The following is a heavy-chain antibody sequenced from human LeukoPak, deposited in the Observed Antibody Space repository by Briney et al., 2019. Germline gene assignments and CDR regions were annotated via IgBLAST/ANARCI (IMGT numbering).Heavy chain of an antibody. D-gene: IGHD5-18*01. Sequence: GGSLRLSCAASGFTFSNYNMMWVRQAPGKGLECISYITSSSSTIHYADSVKGRFTISRDNAKKSLYLQMNSLRAEDTAVYYCARVWDGYSGEDYWGQGTLVTVSS. CDR1: GFTFSNYN. CDR3: ARVWDGYSGEDY. V-gene: IGHV3-48*01. CDR2: ITSSSSTI. J-gene: IGHJ4*02.